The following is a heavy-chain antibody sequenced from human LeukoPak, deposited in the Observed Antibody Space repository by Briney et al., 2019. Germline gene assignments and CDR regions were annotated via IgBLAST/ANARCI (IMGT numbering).Heavy chain of an antibody. CDR3: ASIELQFSPYDY. CDR2: INPNSGGT. V-gene: IGHV1-2*02. CDR1: GYTFTSYG. D-gene: IGHD4-11*01. J-gene: IGHJ4*02. Sequence: GASVKVSCKASGYTFTSYGISWVRQAPGQGLEWMGWINPNSGGTNYAQKFQGRVTMTRDTSISTAYMELSRLRSDDTAVYYCASIELQFSPYDYWGQGTLVTVSS.